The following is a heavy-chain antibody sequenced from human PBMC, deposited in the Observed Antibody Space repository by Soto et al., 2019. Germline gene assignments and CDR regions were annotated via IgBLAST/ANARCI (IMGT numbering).Heavy chain of an antibody. V-gene: IGHV1-2*04. D-gene: IGHD3-3*01. CDR3: AREGTITTIFVVVTMSNYYYDGMDV. Sequence: ASVKVSCKASGYTFTGYYMHWVRQAPGQGLEWMGWINPNSGGTNYAQKFQGWVTMTRDTSISTAYMELSRLRSDDTAVYYCAREGTITTIFVVVTMSNYYYDGMDVWGRGT. CDR1: GYTFTGYY. J-gene: IGHJ6*02. CDR2: INPNSGGT.